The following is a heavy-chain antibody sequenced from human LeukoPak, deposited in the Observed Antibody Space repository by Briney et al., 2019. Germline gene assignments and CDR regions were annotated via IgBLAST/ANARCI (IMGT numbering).Heavy chain of an antibody. J-gene: IGHJ5*02. CDR1: GFTLSSYG. V-gene: IGHV3-33*01. Sequence: GGSLRLSCAASGFTLSSYGMHWVRQAPGKGLEWVAVIWYDGSNKYYADSVKGRFTISRDNSKNTLYLQMNSLRAEDTAVYYCAREAYCSSTSCYNWFDPWGQGTLVTVSS. CDR3: AREAYCSSTSCYNWFDP. CDR2: IWYDGSNK. D-gene: IGHD2-2*01.